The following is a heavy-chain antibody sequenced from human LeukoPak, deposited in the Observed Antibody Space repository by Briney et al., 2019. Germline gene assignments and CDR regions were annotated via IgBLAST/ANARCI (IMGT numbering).Heavy chain of an antibody. Sequence: GGSLRLSCAAPRLIFSSYAMRWARQAPGKGLEWVSAISGGGGSTYYADSVKGRFTISRDNSKNTLYLQMNSLRADDKALYYNVSELTASPDDWCQGTLVTVSS. CDR1: RLIFSSYA. CDR2: ISGGGGST. V-gene: IGHV3-23*01. CDR3: VSELTASPDD. D-gene: IGHD2-21*02. J-gene: IGHJ4*02.